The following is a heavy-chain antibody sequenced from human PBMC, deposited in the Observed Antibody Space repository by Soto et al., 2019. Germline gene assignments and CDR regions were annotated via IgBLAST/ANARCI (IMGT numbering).Heavy chain of an antibody. D-gene: IGHD3-10*01. CDR1: GGSFDDFY. J-gene: IGHJ6*02. Sequence: PSETLSLTCAFYGGSFDDFYWSWVRQSPGKXLEWVGEISHDGGTNYSPSLASRVSISVDTSKNQFSLHLRSVTAADTGLYYCARGQLVWYGDLTPYHRDMDVWGQGTTVTVCS. V-gene: IGHV4-34*01. CDR3: ARGQLVWYGDLTPYHRDMDV. CDR2: ISHDGGT.